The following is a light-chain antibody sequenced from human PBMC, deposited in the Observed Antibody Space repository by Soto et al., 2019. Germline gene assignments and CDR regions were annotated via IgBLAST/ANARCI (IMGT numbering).Light chain of an antibody. J-gene: IGLJ1*01. CDR2: EVN. CDR1: SSDVGGYNY. Sequence: QSVLTQPASVSGSPGQSITISCTGTSSDVGGYNYVSWYQQHPGKAPKLMIYEVNNRPSGVSNRFSGSKSGNTASLTISGLQAEDEADYYCSFYTSTYTFVFGTGTKGNVL. CDR3: SFYTSTYTFV. V-gene: IGLV2-14*01.